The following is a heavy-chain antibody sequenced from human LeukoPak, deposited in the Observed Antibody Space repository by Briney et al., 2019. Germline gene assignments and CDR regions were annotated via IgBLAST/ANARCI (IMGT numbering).Heavy chain of an antibody. CDR3: ARGHYGMDV. CDR2: INVDGDEK. CDR1: EFTLRNYW. Sequence: PGGSLRLSCAAFEFTLRNYWVTWVRRARGGGGEWVANINVDGDEKHYVDSVKGRFTISRDNAQKSLYLQMNSLRAEDTAVYYCARGHYGMDVWGQGTTVTVSS. V-gene: IGHV3-7*01. J-gene: IGHJ6*02.